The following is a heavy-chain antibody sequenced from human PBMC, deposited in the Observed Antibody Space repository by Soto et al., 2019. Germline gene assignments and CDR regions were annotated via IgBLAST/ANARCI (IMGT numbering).Heavy chain of an antibody. J-gene: IGHJ3*02. CDR2: FDPEDGET. CDR1: GYTLTELS. V-gene: IGHV1-24*01. Sequence: ASVKVSCKVSGYTLTELSMHWVRQAPGKGLEWMGGFDPEDGETIYAQKFQGRVTMTEVTSTDTAYMELSSLRSEDTAVYYCATSSPQLFAFDIWGQGTMVTVS. D-gene: IGHD3-10*01. CDR3: ATSSPQLFAFDI.